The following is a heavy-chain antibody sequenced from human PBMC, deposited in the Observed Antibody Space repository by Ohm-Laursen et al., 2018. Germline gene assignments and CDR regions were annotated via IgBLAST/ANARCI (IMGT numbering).Heavy chain of an antibody. D-gene: IGHD3-22*01. CDR1: GGSISSTSYY. J-gene: IGHJ4*02. CDR2: IYYTGST. V-gene: IGHV4-39*07. Sequence: TLSLTCTVSGGSISSTSYYWGWIRQPPGKGLEWIGSIYYTGSTYFNPSLQSRVTISVDTSKNQFSLKLSSVTAADTAVYYCARAESGVVVVPFDYWGQGTLVTVSS. CDR3: ARAESGVVVVPFDY.